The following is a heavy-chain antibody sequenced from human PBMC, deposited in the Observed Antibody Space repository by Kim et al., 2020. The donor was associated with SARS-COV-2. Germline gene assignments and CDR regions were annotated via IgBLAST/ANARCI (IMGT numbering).Heavy chain of an antibody. CDR2: ISYDGSNK. CDR3: AKGSGYDFWSGYYSPRYSYYGVDL. J-gene: IGHJ6*02. Sequence: GGSLRLSCAASGFTFSSYGMHWVRQAPGKGLEWVAVISYDGSNKYYADSVKGRFTISRDNSKNTLYLQMNSLRAEDTAVYYCAKGSGYDFWSGYYSPRYSYYGVDLWGQGTTVTGSS. V-gene: IGHV3-30*18. CDR1: GFTFSSYG. D-gene: IGHD3-3*01.